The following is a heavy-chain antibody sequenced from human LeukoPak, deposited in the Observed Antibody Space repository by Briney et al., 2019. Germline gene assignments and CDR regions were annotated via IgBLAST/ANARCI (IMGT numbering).Heavy chain of an antibody. Sequence: GRSLRLSCAASGFTFDDYAMHWVRQAPGKGLDGVAGISWNSGSIGYADSVKGRFTISRDNAKNSLYLQMNSLRAEDTALYYCAKGSTGYYYGMDVWGQGNTVTVSS. CDR2: ISWNSGSI. CDR3: AKGSTGYYYGMDV. CDR1: GFTFDDYA. V-gene: IGHV3-9*01. J-gene: IGHJ6*02.